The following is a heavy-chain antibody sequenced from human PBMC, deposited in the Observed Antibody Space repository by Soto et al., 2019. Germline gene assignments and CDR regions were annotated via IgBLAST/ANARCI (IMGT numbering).Heavy chain of an antibody. CDR2: ISASTSKT. D-gene: IGHD2-2*01. J-gene: IGHJ5*02. CDR1: GYTFSSYG. Sequence: AAVKVSCKASGYTFSSYGISWVRQAPGQGLEWLGWISASTSKTKYAQKFQGRVTMTTDRSTSTVDMELRGLRSDDTAVYYCARVEAAMSGHWFDPWGQGTLVTVSS. V-gene: IGHV1-18*01. CDR3: ARVEAAMSGHWFDP.